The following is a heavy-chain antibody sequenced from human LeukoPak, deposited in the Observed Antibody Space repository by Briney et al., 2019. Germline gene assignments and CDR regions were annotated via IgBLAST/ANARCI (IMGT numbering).Heavy chain of an antibody. D-gene: IGHD3-9*01. J-gene: IGHJ4*02. V-gene: IGHV4-39*07. CDR1: GGSISSSSYY. CDR3: ASLGTYDILTGYYNEDY. Sequence: PSETLSLTCTVSGGSISSSSYYWGWIRQPPGKGLEWIGSIYYSGSTYYNPSLKSRVTISVDTSRNQFSLKLSSVTAADTAVYYCASLGTYDILTGYYNEDYWGQGTLVTVSS. CDR2: IYYSGST.